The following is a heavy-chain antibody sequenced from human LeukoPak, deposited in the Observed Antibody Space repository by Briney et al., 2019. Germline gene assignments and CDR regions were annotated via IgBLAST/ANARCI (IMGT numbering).Heavy chain of an antibody. J-gene: IGHJ4*02. D-gene: IGHD6-19*01. CDR2: INPNSGGT. CDR3: ARGISGWATSYYFDY. V-gene: IGHV1-2*02. CDR1: GYTFTGYY. Sequence: ASVKVSCKASGYTFTGYYMHWVRQAPGQGLEWMGWINPNSGGTNYAQKFQGRVTMTRDTSISTAYMELSRLRSDDTAVYYCARGISGWATSYYFDYWGQGTLVTVFS.